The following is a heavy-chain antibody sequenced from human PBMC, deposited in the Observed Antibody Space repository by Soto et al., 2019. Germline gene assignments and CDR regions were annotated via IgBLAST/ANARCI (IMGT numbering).Heavy chain of an antibody. CDR1: GGTFSSYA. J-gene: IGHJ5*02. D-gene: IGHD1-26*01. Sequence: QVQLVQSGAEVKKPGSSVKVSCKASGGTFSSYAISWVRQAPGQGLEWMGGIIPIFGTANYAQKFQGRVTITADESTSTXXXXXXSLXSEDTAXXYCAXDRGEVGATTVWFDPWGQGTLVTVSS. V-gene: IGHV1-69*12. CDR3: AXDRGEVGATTVWFDP. CDR2: IIPIFGTA.